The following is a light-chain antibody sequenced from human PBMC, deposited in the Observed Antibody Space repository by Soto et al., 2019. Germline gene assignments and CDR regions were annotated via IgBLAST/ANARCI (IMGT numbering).Light chain of an antibody. CDR2: EVN. V-gene: IGLV2-14*03. Sequence: QSVLTQPASVSGSPGQSIIISCTGTSSDVGAYNYVSWYQQHPGKAPKLMIYEVNNRPSGVSNRFSGSKSGNTASLTISGLQAEDEAGYYCTSYTSSSTLVFGGGTQLTVL. CDR1: SSDVGAYNY. CDR3: TSYTSSSTLV. J-gene: IGLJ2*01.